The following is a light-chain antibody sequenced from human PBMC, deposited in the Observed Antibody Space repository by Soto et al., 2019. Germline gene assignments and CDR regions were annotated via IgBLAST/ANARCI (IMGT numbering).Light chain of an antibody. J-gene: IGLJ1*01. CDR1: SSDVGGYHY. CDR3: CSYAGGYTYL. V-gene: IGLV2-8*01. Sequence: QSVLTQPPSASESPGQSVTISCTGTSSDVGGYHYVSWYQHHPGRAPKLLIYEVDKRPPGVPGRFSGSKSGNTASLTVSGLQAEDEADYFCCSYAGGYTYLFGAGTKVNV. CDR2: EVD.